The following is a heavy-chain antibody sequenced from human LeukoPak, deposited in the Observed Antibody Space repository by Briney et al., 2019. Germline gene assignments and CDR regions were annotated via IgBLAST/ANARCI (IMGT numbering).Heavy chain of an antibody. V-gene: IGHV3-11*04. CDR2: ITSSGSTK. Sequence: GGSLRLSCAASGFIFSDYYMSWIRQAPGKGPEWVAYITSSGSTKYYADSVKGRFTISRDNSKNTLYLQMNSLRAEDTAVYYCAKGLLSTYYYDSSGYGFDYWGQGTLVTVSS. D-gene: IGHD3-22*01. CDR1: GFIFSDYY. J-gene: IGHJ4*02. CDR3: AKGLLSTYYYDSSGYGFDY.